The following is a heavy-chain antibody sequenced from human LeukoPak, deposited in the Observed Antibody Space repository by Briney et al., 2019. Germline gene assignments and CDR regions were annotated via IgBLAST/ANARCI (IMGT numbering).Heavy chain of an antibody. CDR3: ARGWSGALSIAGEDY. J-gene: IGHJ4*02. V-gene: IGHV4-34*01. Sequence: SETLSLTCAVYGGSFSGYYWSWIRQPPGKGLEWIGEINHSGSTNYNPSLKSRVTISVDTSKNQFSLKLSSVTAADTAVYYCARGWSGALSIAGEDYWGQGTLVTVSS. D-gene: IGHD6-6*01. CDR2: INHSGST. CDR1: GGSFSGYY.